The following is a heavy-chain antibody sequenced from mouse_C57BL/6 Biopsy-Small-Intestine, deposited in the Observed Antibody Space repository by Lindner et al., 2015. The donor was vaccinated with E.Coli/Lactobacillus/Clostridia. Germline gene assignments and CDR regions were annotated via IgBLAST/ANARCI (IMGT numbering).Heavy chain of an antibody. CDR2: ISSGGSYT. V-gene: IGHV5-6*01. Sequence: VQLQESGGGLVKPGGSLKLSCAASGFTFSSYGMSWVRQTPDKRLEWVATISSGGSYTYYPDSVKGRFTISRDNAKNTLYLQMSSLKSEDTAMYYCARPSTGYYFDYWGQGTTLTVSS. CDR3: ARPSTGYYFDY. CDR1: GFTFSSYG. D-gene: IGHD4-1*02. J-gene: IGHJ2*01.